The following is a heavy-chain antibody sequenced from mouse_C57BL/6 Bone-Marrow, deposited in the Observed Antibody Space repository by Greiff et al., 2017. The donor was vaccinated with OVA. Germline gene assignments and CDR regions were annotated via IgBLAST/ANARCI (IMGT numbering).Heavy chain of an antibody. D-gene: IGHD2-3*01. CDR2: IDPSDSYT. V-gene: IGHV1-59*01. Sequence: VQLQQSGAELVRPGTSVKLSCKASGYTFTSYWMHWVKQRPGQGLEWIGVIDPSDSYTNYNQKFKGKATLTVDTSSSTAYMQLSSLTSEDSAVYYCARDGYYHYWGQGTLVTVSA. J-gene: IGHJ3*01. CDR3: ARDGYYHY. CDR1: GYTFTSYW.